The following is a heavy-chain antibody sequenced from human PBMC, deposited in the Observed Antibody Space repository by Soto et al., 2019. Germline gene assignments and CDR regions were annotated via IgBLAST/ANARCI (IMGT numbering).Heavy chain of an antibody. CDR1: GGSISSGGYY. CDR2: IYYSGST. J-gene: IGHJ4*02. D-gene: IGHD1-7*01. CDR3: ARDQGGTTFFDY. V-gene: IGHV4-31*03. Sequence: TLSLTCTVSGGSISSGGYYWSWIRQHPGKGLEWIGYIYYSGSTYYNPSLKSRVTISVDTSKNQFSLKLSSVTAADTAVYYCARDQGGTTFFDYWGQGTLVTVSS.